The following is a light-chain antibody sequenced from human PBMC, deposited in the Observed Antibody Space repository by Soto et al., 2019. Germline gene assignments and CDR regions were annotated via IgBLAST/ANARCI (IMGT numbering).Light chain of an antibody. CDR1: SRDVGGYNY. CDR3: SSYAGSNNPVI. V-gene: IGLV2-8*01. J-gene: IGLJ7*01. CDR2: EVS. Sequence: QSALTQPPSAFGSPGQSFTISCTGTSRDVGGYNYVSWYQQHPGKAPKFLIFEVSRRPSGVPDRFSGSKSGNTASLTVSGLQADDEADYYCSSYAGSNNPVIFGGGTQLTVL.